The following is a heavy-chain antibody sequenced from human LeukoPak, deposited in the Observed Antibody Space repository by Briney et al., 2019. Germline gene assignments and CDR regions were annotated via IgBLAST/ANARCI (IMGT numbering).Heavy chain of an antibody. D-gene: IGHD1/OR15-1a*01. CDR2: ISPDGNID. CDR1: GFTFSSFG. CDR3: ARVNNFDDF. V-gene: IGHV3-30*03. Sequence: PGRSLRLSCAASGFTFSSFGIHWVRQAPGKGLEWVAAISPDGNIDYYSDSVKGRFTVSRDNSTNMIYLQMNSLRGEDSAVYYCARVNNFDDFWGQGTLVTVSS. J-gene: IGHJ4*02.